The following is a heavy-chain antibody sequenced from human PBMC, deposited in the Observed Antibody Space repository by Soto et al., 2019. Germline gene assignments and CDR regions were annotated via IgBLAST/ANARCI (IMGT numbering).Heavy chain of an antibody. V-gene: IGHV3-15*01. CDR3: TTGSPLDDSSGYYPVNGMDV. D-gene: IGHD3-22*01. CDR1: GFTFSNAW. CDR2: IKSKTDGGTT. Sequence: PGGSLRLSCAASGFTFSNAWMSWVRQAPGKGLEWVGRIKSKTDGGTTDYAAPVKGRFTISRDDSKNTLYLQMNSLKTEDTAVYYCTTGSPLDDSSGYYPVNGMDVWGQGTTVTVSS. J-gene: IGHJ6*02.